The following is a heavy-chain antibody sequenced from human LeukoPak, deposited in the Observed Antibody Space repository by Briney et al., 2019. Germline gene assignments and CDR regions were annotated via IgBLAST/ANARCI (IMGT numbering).Heavy chain of an antibody. CDR2: ISGSGGRT. CDR3: ARMTPTMVRGVYYYYMDV. Sequence: PGGSLRLSCAASGFTFSSYAMSWVRQAPGKGLEWVSVISGSGGRTYYADSVKGRFTISRDNSKNTLYLQMNSLRAEDTAVYYCARMTPTMVRGVYYYYMDVWGKGTTVTVSS. J-gene: IGHJ6*03. CDR1: GFTFSSYA. D-gene: IGHD3-10*01. V-gene: IGHV3-23*01.